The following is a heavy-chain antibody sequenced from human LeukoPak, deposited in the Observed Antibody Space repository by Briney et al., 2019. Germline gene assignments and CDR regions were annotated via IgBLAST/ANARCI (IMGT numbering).Heavy chain of an antibody. V-gene: IGHV3-7*01. Sequence: GGSLRLSCAASGFTFSNYWMHWVRQAPGKGLEWVAHIKQDGSEKNYVDSVEGRFTISRDNAKNSLYLQMNSLRAEDTAVYYCARRVGYSYGFDYWGQGTLVTVSS. D-gene: IGHD5-18*01. CDR3: ARRVGYSYGFDY. CDR2: IKQDGSEK. CDR1: GFTFSNYW. J-gene: IGHJ4*02.